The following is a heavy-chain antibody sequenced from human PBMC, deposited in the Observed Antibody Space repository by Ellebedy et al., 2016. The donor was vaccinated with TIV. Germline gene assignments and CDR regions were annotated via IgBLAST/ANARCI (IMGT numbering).Heavy chain of an antibody. V-gene: IGHV3-74*01. CDR3: ARGGRDQLLIDA. J-gene: IGHJ5*02. CDR2: NNRDGSSA. CDR1: GFTFSSKW. D-gene: IGHD2-2*01. Sequence: GESLKISCAASGFTFSSKWMHWVRPAQGKGLVWLSRNNRDGSSANYADSGKGRFSISRDNSKNTLYVQMNSLRAEDTAVYYCARGGRDQLLIDAWGQGTLVTVSS.